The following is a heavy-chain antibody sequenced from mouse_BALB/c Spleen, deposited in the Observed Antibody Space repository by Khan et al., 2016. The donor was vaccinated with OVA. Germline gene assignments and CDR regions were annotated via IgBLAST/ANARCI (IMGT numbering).Heavy chain of an antibody. D-gene: IGHD2-1*01. V-gene: IGHV1-7*01. Sequence: QMQLEESGAELAKPGASVKMSCKASGYTFTTYWMHWVKQRPGQGLDWIGYINPSTGYTEYNQKFKDKATLTADKSPSTAYMQLNSLTSEDSAVYYCARRGVYGIFAYWGQGTLVTVSA. CDR1: GYTFTTYW. CDR3: ARRGVYGIFAY. J-gene: IGHJ3*01. CDR2: INPSTGYT.